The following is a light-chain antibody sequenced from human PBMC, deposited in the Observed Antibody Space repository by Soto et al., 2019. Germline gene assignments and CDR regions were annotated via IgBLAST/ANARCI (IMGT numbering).Light chain of an antibody. Sequence: QSALTQPRSVSGSPGQSVTISCTGTSSDLGGYNYVSWYQQHPGKAPKLMIYDVSKRPSGVPDRFSASKSGNTASLTISGLQAEDEADYYCCSYAGSYTGVFGGGTKLTVL. CDR3: CSYAGSYTGV. CDR1: SSDLGGYNY. J-gene: IGLJ2*01. CDR2: DVS. V-gene: IGLV2-11*01.